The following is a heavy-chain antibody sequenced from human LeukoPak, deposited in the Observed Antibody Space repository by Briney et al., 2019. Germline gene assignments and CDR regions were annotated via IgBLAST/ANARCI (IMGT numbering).Heavy chain of an antibody. CDR2: IYESGST. CDR3: ARDRYDHDSSGYYEF. V-gene: IGHV4-59*01. CDR1: GGSISGYY. J-gene: IGHJ4*02. D-gene: IGHD3-22*01. Sequence: KTSETLSLTCTVSGGSISGYYWSWIRQPPGKELEWIGYIYESGSTDYNPSLRSRVTISGDTSKTQVSLKLTSVTTADTAVYYCARDRYDHDSSGYYEFWGQGTLVTVSS.